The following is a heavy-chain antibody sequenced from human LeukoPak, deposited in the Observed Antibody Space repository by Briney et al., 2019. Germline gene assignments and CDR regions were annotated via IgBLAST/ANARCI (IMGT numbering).Heavy chain of an antibody. CDR3: ARAALDYYDSSGANWYFDL. J-gene: IGHJ2*01. V-gene: IGHV1-46*01. CDR1: GYTFTSYY. D-gene: IGHD3-22*01. Sequence: ASVKVSCKASGYTFTSYYMHWVRQAPGQGLEWRGILNPSGGSTSYAQKFQGRVTMTRDTSTSTVYMELSSLRSEDTAVYYCARAALDYYDSSGANWYFDLWGRGTLVTVSS. CDR2: LNPSGGST.